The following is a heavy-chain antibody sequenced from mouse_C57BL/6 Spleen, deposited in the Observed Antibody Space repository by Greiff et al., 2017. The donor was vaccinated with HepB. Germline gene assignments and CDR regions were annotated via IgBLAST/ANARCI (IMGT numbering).Heavy chain of an antibody. CDR2: IDPSDSYT. CDR3: ARWGGTRDY. Sequence: QVQLKQPGAELVKPGASVKLSCKASGYTFTSYWMQWVKQRPGQGLEWIGEIDPSDSYTNYNQKFKGKATLTVDTSSSTAYMQLSSLTSEDSAVYYCARWGGTRDYWGQGTTLTVSS. CDR1: GYTFTSYW. V-gene: IGHV1-50*01. J-gene: IGHJ2*01. D-gene: IGHD4-1*01.